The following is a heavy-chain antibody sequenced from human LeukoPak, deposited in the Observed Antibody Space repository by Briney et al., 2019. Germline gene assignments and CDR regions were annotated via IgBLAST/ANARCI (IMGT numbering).Heavy chain of an antibody. CDR3: AKEGGSLYSGYDFIDY. V-gene: IGHV3-23*01. J-gene: IGHJ4*02. Sequence: PGGSLRLSCTASGFTFGDYGMSWVRQAPGKGLEWVSAISGSGGSTYYADSVKGRFTISRDNSKNTLYLQMNSLRAEDTAVYYCAKEGGSLYSGYDFIDYWGQGTLVTVSS. D-gene: IGHD5-12*01. CDR2: ISGSGGST. CDR1: GFTFGDYG.